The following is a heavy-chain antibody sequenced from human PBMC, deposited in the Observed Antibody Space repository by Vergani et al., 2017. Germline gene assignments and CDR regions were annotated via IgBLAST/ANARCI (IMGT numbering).Heavy chain of an antibody. D-gene: IGHD6-13*01. CDR3: ARVYXGYSSSWYETKYYYYYYYMDV. Sequence: QVQLQQWGAGLLKPSETLSLTCAVYGGSFSGYYWSWIRQPPGKGLEWIGEINQSGSTNYNPSLKSRVTISVDTSKNQFSLKLSSVTAADTAVYYCARVYXGYSSSWYETKYYYYYYYMDVWGKGTTVTVSS. CDR2: INQSGST. J-gene: IGHJ6*03. V-gene: IGHV4-34*01. CDR1: GGSFSGYY.